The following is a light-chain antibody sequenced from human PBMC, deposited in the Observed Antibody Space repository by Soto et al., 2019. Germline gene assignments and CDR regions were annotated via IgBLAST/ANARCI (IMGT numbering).Light chain of an antibody. CDR3: CSDAGRSTYV. V-gene: IGLV2-23*02. J-gene: IGLJ7*01. CDR1: NSDVGSFNF. Sequence: QSALTQPASVSGSPGQSITISCTRTNSDVGSFNFVSWYQQHPGKAPKVMIYEVTKRPSGVSDRFSGPKSGDTASLTISGLQAEDEADYYCCSDAGRSTYVFGPGTQLTVL. CDR2: EVT.